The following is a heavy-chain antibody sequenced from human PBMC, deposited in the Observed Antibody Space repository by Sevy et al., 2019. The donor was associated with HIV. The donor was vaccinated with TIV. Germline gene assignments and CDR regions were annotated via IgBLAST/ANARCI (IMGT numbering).Heavy chain of an antibody. CDR3: ARDRGSGWYSDFDY. CDR1: GYAFSAYY. Sequence: ASVKVSCKASGYAFSAYYMHWVRQAPGQGLEWMGWINPNSDATNYAQKFQGRVTMTRYTSISTAYMELNRLRSDDTAVYYCARDRGSGWYSDFDYWGQGTLVTVSS. CDR2: INPNSDAT. J-gene: IGHJ4*02. D-gene: IGHD6-19*01. V-gene: IGHV1-2*02.